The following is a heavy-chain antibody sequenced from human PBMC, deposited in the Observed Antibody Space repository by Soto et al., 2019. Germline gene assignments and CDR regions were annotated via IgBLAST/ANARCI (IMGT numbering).Heavy chain of an antibody. CDR3: ARRGAYNWNDNVDY. CDR1: GVSISSSSYY. V-gene: IGHV4-39*01. CDR2: IYYSGST. Sequence: SETLSLTCTVSGVSISSSSYYWGWIRQPPGKGLEWIGSIYYSGSTYYNPSLKSRVTISVDTSKNQFSLKLSSVTAADTAVYYCARRGAYNWNDNVDYWGQGTLVTVSS. J-gene: IGHJ4*02. D-gene: IGHD1-1*01.